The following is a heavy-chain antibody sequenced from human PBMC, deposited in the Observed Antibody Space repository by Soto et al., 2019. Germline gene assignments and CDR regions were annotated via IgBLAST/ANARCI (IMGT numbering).Heavy chain of an antibody. J-gene: IGHJ4*02. CDR2: ISSSGTTI. D-gene: IGHD2-2*01. Sequence: GGSLRLSCAASGFTFSSYEMNWVRQAPGKGPECVSYISSSGTTIYYADSVKGRFTISRDNSRNSLFLQMNSLRAGDTAVYYCVKDGGYCSSSTCYSPRNHYFDSWGQGTLVTV. CDR1: GFTFSSYE. V-gene: IGHV3-48*03. CDR3: VKDGGYCSSSTCYSPRNHYFDS.